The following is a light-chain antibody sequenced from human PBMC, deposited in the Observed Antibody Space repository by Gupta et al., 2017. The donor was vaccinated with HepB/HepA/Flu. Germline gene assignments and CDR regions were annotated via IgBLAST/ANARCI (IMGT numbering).Light chain of an antibody. CDR1: QGVRIY. Sequence: DILLTQSPSLLPASVGDRVTITCRASQGVRIYLAWYQQKPGKAPKLLISSATSLQNGVPSRFSGSGSGTEFTLTISSLQPEDFAIYYCHQLNAYPITFGQGTRLEI. V-gene: IGKV1-9*01. CDR3: HQLNAYPIT. J-gene: IGKJ5*01. CDR2: SAT.